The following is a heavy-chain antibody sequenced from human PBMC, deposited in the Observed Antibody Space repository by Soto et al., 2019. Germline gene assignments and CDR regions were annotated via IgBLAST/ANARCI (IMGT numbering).Heavy chain of an antibody. V-gene: IGHV3-21*01. CDR3: ARDAHYYYDSSGYSEYYYYYYGMDA. CDR2: ISSSSSYI. Sequence: EVQLVESGGGLVKPGGSLRLSCAASGFTFSSYSMNWVRQAPGKGLEWVSSISSSSSYIYYADSVKGRFTISRDNAKNSLYLQMNSLRAEDTAVYYCARDAHYYYDSSGYSEYYYYYYGMDAWGQGTTVTVSS. D-gene: IGHD3-22*01. J-gene: IGHJ6*02. CDR1: GFTFSSYS.